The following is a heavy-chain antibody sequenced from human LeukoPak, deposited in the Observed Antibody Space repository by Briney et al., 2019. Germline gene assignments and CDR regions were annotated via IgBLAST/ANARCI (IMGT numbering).Heavy chain of an antibody. CDR3: AKEQRLYSSGPFDY. Sequence: QTGGSLRLSCAAAGFTFSRYVMSWVRQAPGKGLEWVSAISSNGGNTYYADSVKGRFTISRDNSKNTLYVQMNSLRAEDTAVYYCAKEQRLYSSGPFDYWGQGTLVTVSS. CDR1: GFTFSRYV. J-gene: IGHJ4*02. D-gene: IGHD6-25*01. CDR2: ISSNGGNT. V-gene: IGHV3-23*01.